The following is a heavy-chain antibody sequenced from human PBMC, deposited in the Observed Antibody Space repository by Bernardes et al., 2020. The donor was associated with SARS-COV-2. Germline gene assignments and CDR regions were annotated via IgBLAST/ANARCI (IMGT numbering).Heavy chain of an antibody. D-gene: IGHD3-3*02. V-gene: IGHV3-53*01. J-gene: IGHJ3*02. CDR3: VASITEGALDI. CDR2: FYFDDTP. Sequence: SLFYFDDTPYYADSVKGRFTVSRDISKNTMYLQMHILRAEDTAVYYCVASITEGALDIWGQGT.